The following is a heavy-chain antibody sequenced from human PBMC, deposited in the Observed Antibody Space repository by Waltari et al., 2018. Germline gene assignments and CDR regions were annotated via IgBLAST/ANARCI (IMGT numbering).Heavy chain of an antibody. CDR2: ISSSSSTI. D-gene: IGHD6-19*01. V-gene: IGHV3-48*01. J-gene: IGHJ4*02. CDR1: GFTFSSYS. Sequence: EVQLVESGGGLVQPGGSLRLSCAASGFTFSSYSMNWVRQAPGKGLEWVSYISSSSSTIYYADSVKGRSTISRDNAKNSLYLQMNSLRAEDTAVYYCARTYSSGWYGLSYFDYWGQGTLVTVSS. CDR3: ARTYSSGWYGLSYFDY.